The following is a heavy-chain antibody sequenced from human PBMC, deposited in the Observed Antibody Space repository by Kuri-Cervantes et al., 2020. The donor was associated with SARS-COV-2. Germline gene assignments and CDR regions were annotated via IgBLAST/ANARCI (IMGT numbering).Heavy chain of an antibody. D-gene: IGHD2-15*01. CDR3: AKGGYCTGGRCHTEGLFDY. CDR2: IYYSGST. V-gene: IGHV4-61*08. Sequence: SGPTLVKPTQTLTLTCTFSGFSLSTSGMCVSWIRQPPGKGLEWIGYIYYSGSTNYNPSLKSRVTISLDASKNQFSLKLNSVTAADTALYYCAKGGYCTGGRCHTEGLFDYWGQGALVTVSS. CDR1: GFSLSTSGMC. J-gene: IGHJ4*02.